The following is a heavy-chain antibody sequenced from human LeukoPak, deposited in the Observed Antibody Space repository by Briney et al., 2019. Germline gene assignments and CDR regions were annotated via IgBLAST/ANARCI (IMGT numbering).Heavy chain of an antibody. CDR1: GLTFSSYG. V-gene: IGHV3-33*06. J-gene: IGHJ3*02. Sequence: GRSLRLSCAASGLTFSSYGMHWVRQAPGKGLEWVAVIWYDGSNKYYADSVKGRFTISRDNSKNTLYLQMNSLRAEDTAVYYCAKDYDAFDIWGQGTMVTVSS. CDR2: IWYDGSNK. CDR3: AKDYDAFDI.